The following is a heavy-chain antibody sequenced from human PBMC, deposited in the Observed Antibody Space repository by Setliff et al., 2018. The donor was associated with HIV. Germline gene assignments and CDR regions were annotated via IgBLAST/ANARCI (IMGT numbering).Heavy chain of an antibody. V-gene: IGHV3-7*01. J-gene: IGHJ4*02. CDR3: ARGARGYSYG. Sequence: PGESLKISCAASGFTFSGYWMDWVRQAPGKGLEWVAHIKPDGSEPSYVDAVKGRFTISRDNAKNSLYLQMNNLRAEDTAVYYCARGARGYSYGWGQGTLVTVSS. CDR1: GFTFSGYW. CDR2: IKPDGSEP. D-gene: IGHD5-18*01.